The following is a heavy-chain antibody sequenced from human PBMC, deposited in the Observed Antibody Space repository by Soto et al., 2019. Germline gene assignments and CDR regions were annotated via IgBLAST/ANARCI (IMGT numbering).Heavy chain of an antibody. V-gene: IGHV1-18*01. CDR2: ISAHNGNT. CDR1: GHGFTTYG. J-gene: IGHJ4*02. Sequence: QVHLVQSGAEVKRPGASVKVSCKGSGHGFTTYGITWVRQAPRQGLEWMAWISAHNGNTNYAQKLQGRVTVTRDTSTSTAYMELRSLRSDDTAVYYCARGRYGDYWGQGALVTVSS. D-gene: IGHD1-1*01. CDR3: ARGRYGDY.